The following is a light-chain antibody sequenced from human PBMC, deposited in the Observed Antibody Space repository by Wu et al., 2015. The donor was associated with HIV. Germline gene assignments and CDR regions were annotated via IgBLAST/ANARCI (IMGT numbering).Light chain of an antibody. CDR2: DTS. CDR1: QSVSRF. V-gene: IGKV3-11*01. Sequence: EIVLTQSPATLSLSPGERATLSCRASQSVSRFLAWYQHKPGQAPRVVIYDTSNRAAGIPARFSGSGSGTDSTLTISSLEPEDFAVYYCHQRTTWPRTFGQGTKVEVK. J-gene: IGKJ1*01. CDR3: HQRTTWPRT.